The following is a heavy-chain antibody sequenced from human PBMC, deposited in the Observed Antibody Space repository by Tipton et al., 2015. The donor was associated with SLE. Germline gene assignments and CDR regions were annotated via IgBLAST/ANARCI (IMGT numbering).Heavy chain of an antibody. J-gene: IGHJ4*02. CDR2: ISYDGSNK. V-gene: IGHV3-30-3*01. CDR1: GFTFSSYA. CDR3: AREGSSSGFDY. D-gene: IGHD6-6*01. Sequence: SLRLSCAASGFTFSSYAMHWVRQAPGKGLEWVAVISYDGSNKYYADSVKGRFTISRDNSKNTLYLQMNSLRAEDTAVYYCAREGSSSGFDYWGQGTLVTVSS.